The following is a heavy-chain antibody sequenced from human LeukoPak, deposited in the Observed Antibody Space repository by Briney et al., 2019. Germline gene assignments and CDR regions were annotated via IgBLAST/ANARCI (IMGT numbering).Heavy chain of an antibody. V-gene: IGHV3-21*01. CDR1: GFTFSSYS. CDR2: ISSSSSYI. J-gene: IGHJ4*02. CDR3: AREGVGVDTVMVKDD. Sequence: RGSLSPSCAASGFTFSSYSMNWVRQAPGKGLEWVSSISSSSSYIYYADSVKGQLNISRDNAKNSLYLQMNSLRAEDTAVYYCAREGVGVDTVMVKDDWGQERLASVSS. D-gene: IGHD5-18*01.